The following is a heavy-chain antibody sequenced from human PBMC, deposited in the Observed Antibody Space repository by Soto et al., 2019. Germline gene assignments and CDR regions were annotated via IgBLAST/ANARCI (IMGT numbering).Heavy chain of an antibody. Sequence: PSETLSLTCTVSGGSISSGDYYWSWIRQPPGKGLEWIGYIYYSGSTYYNPSLKSRVTISVGTSKNQFSLKLSSVTAADRAVYYCAATRVTMALGWFGPWGQGTLVTAPQ. J-gene: IGHJ5*02. CDR2: IYYSGST. CDR3: AATRVTMALGWFGP. D-gene: IGHD3-10*01. CDR1: GGSISSGDYY. V-gene: IGHV4-30-4*01.